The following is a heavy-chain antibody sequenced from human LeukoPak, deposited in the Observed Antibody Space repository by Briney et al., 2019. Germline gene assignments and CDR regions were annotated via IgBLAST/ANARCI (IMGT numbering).Heavy chain of an antibody. CDR1: GYTFTGYG. J-gene: IGHJ6*03. D-gene: IGHD4-11*01. CDR2: ISAYNGNT. V-gene: IGHV1-18*01. Sequence: GASVKVSCKASGYTFTGYGISWVRQAPGQGLEWMGWISAYNGNTNYPQKVQGRVTMTIDTSTSTAYMELRSLRSDDTAVYYCTRDPSVSLDYYYYYMDVWGEGTTVTVSS. CDR3: TRDPSVSLDYYYYYMDV.